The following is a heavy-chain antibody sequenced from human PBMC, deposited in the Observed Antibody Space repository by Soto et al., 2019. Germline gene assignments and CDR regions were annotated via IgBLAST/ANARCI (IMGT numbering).Heavy chain of an antibody. V-gene: IGHV1-2*04. CDR1: GYTFTGYY. D-gene: IGHD6-13*01. Sequence: ASVKVSCKASGYTFTGYYMHWVRQAPGQGLEWMGWINPNSGGTNYAQKFQGWVTMTRDTSISTAYMELSRLRSDDTAVYYCARMGVIAAAGTNGNAFDIWGQGTMVTVSS. CDR2: INPNSGGT. J-gene: IGHJ3*02. CDR3: ARMGVIAAAGTNGNAFDI.